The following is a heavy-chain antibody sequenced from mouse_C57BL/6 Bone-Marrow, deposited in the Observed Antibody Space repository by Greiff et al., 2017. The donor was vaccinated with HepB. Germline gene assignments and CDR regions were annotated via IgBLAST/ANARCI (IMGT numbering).Heavy chain of an antibody. V-gene: IGHV3-6*01. Sequence: EVKLMESGPGLVKPSQSLSLTCSVTGYSITSGYYWNWIRQFPGNKLEWMGYISYDGSNNYNPSLKNRISITRDTSKNQFFLKLNSVTTEDTATYYCAREAIYYDLFDYWGQGTTLTVSS. J-gene: IGHJ2*01. D-gene: IGHD2-4*01. CDR1: GYSITSGYY. CDR3: AREAIYYDLFDY. CDR2: ISYDGSN.